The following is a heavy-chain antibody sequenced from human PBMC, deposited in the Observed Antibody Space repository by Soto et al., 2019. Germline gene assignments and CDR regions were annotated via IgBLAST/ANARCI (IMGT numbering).Heavy chain of an antibody. D-gene: IGHD2-21*02. J-gene: IGHJ4*02. V-gene: IGHV1-18*04. Sequence: ASVKVSCKASGYTFTSYGISWVRQAPGQGLEWMGWISAYNGNTNYAQKLQGRITMTTDTSTSTAYMELRSLRSDDTAVYYCAREPEGGNSSDYWGQGTLVTVSS. CDR1: GYTFTSYG. CDR3: AREPEGGNSSDY. CDR2: ISAYNGNT.